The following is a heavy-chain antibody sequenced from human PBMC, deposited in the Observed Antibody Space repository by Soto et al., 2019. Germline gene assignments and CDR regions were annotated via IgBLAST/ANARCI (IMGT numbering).Heavy chain of an antibody. V-gene: IGHV4-4*02. Sequence: QVQLQESPPGLVKPSGTLSLTCAVSSGSISSSNWSSWVRQPPGKVLEWIGEIYHSGSTNYNPSLRSRVNMSVDKSKNQFSRRLSSVTAADTAVYYCASYGDYYANWYFDLWGRGTLVTVSS. D-gene: IGHD4-17*01. J-gene: IGHJ2*01. CDR3: ASYGDYYANWYFDL. CDR1: SGSISSSNW. CDR2: IYHSGST.